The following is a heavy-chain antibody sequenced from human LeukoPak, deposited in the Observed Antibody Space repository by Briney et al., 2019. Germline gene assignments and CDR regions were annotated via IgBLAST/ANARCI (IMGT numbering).Heavy chain of an antibody. D-gene: IGHD4-23*01. CDR2: IYYSGST. V-gene: IGHV4-59*01. Sequence: SETLSLTCTVSGGSINSYYRTWIRQPPGKGLEWIGYIYYSGSTNYNPSLKSRVTISLDTSKNQFSLNLSSVTAADTAVYYCARSLNGGYLNYWGQGTLVTVSS. CDR1: GGSINSYY. J-gene: IGHJ4*02. CDR3: ARSLNGGYLNY.